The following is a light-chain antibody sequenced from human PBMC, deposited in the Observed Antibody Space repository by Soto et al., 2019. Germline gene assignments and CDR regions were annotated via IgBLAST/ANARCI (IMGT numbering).Light chain of an antibody. J-gene: IGKJ4*01. V-gene: IGKV3-11*01. CDR2: DAS. CDR3: QQRCDWPLT. CDR1: QSVSSQ. Sequence: EIVLTQSPATLSLSPGERATLSCRASQSVSSQLAWYQQKPGQAPGLLIYDASNRATGIPARFSGSGSATDFTLTISSLEPEDFAVYYCQQRCDWPLTFGGGTKVDIK.